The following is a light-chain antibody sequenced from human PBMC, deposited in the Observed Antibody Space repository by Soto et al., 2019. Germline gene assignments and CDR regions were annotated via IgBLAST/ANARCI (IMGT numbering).Light chain of an antibody. Sequence: EIVMTQSPATLSVSPGERATLSCRARQSVGSTLAWYQQKPGQAPRLLIYGASTRATGIPARFSGSGSGTEFTLTISSLQSEDFAIYFCQQYNNWPPDRTFGQGTKVEIK. CDR3: QQYNNWPPDRT. J-gene: IGKJ1*01. V-gene: IGKV3-15*01. CDR1: QSVGST. CDR2: GAS.